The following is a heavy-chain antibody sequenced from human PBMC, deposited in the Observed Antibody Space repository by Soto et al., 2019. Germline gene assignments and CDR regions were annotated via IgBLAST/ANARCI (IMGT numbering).Heavy chain of an antibody. CDR3: ARGGAAGRGHAIDI. V-gene: IGHV3-74*01. CDR2: INGDGTRA. CDR1: GFTFRNQW. J-gene: IGHJ3*02. Sequence: EVQLEESGGGSVQLGESLRVSCVASGFTFRNQWMHWVRQVPGKGLVWVCRINGDGTRASYADFVKGRFTISRDNAQNLLFLQLNSLRVDDTGVYHCARGGAAGRGHAIDIWGPGTTVAVSS. D-gene: IGHD3-10*01.